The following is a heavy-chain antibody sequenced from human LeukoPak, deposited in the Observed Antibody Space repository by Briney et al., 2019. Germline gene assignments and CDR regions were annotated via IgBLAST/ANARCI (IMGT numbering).Heavy chain of an antibody. CDR2: IWADGSHK. D-gene: IGHD6-19*01. V-gene: IGHV3-33*01. J-gene: IGHJ4*02. CDR3: ARDPPDSGWAFWS. CDR1: GFTFIIHG. Sequence: GGSLRLSCSASGFTFIIHGMHWVRQAPGKGLEWVAFIWADGSHKYYADSVKGRFTISRDNSKSTLYLQMNSLRVEDTSVYFCARDPPDSGWAFWSWGQGTLVTVSS.